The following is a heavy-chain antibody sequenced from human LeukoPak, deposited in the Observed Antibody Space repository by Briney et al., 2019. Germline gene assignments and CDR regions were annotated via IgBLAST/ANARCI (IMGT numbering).Heavy chain of an antibody. D-gene: IGHD3-10*01. V-gene: IGHV1-2*02. J-gene: IGHJ3*02. CDR2: INLNGCST. CDR3: ARDPPIRYYGSGSYSDAFDS. CDR1: GYTFTGYY. Sequence: SVKVSCKASGYTFTGYYMHWVGQARGQGLEWMGGINLNGCSTNYARKFHGRVTMTSDTSISTAYMELSRLRSDDTAVYYCARDPPIRYYGSGSYSDAFDSWGQGTMVTVSS.